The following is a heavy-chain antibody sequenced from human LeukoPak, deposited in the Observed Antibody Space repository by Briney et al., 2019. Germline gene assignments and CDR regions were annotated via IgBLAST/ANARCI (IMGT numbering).Heavy chain of an antibody. J-gene: IGHJ3*02. V-gene: IGHV4-31*03. Sequence: SQTLSLTCTVSGGSISSGDYYWSWIRQPPGKGLEWIGYIYYSGSTYYNPSLKSRVTISVDTSKNQFSLKLSSVTAADTAVYYCAKFRAGRPTRDAFDIWGQGTMVTVSS. CDR3: AKFRAGRPTRDAFDI. CDR2: IYYSGST. CDR1: GGSISSGDYY.